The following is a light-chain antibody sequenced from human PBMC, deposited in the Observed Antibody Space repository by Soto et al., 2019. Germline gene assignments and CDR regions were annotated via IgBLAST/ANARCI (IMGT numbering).Light chain of an antibody. Sequence: QSALTQPASVSGSPGQSITISCTGTSSDVGSYNLVSWYQQHPGKAPKLMIYEVSKRPSGVSSRFSGSKSGNTASLTISGLQAEDEADYYCCSYAGSSTFLVFGGGTKVTVL. CDR1: SSDVGSYNL. CDR3: CSYAGSSTFLV. CDR2: EVS. V-gene: IGLV2-23*02. J-gene: IGLJ2*01.